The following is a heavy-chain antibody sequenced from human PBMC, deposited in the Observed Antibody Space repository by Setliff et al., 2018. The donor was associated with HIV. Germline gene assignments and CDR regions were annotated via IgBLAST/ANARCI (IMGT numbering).Heavy chain of an antibody. J-gene: IGHJ6*02. CDR1: GGSMRSSGYS. CDR2: IYYNGNA. Sequence: PSETLSLTCAVSGGSMRSSGYSWTWIRQAPGKGLEWVGYIYYNGNAYYNPSLKSRVTISVDRSKNQFSLKLSSVTAADTAVYYCARRGDFFYYAIDVWGQGTTVTVSS. CDR3: ARRGDFFYYAIDV. V-gene: IGHV4-30-2*01.